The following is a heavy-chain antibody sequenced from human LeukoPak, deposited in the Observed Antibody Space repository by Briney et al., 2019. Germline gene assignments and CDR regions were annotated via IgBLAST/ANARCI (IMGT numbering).Heavy chain of an antibody. CDR2: IKDDGSGK. D-gene: IGHD6-13*01. J-gene: IGHJ4*02. CDR3: ARVGYSSSWSPSDY. CDR1: GFTFSNSA. V-gene: IGHV3-7*01. Sequence: GGSLRLPCAASGFTFSNSALSWVRQAPGKGLEWVANIKDDGSGKYYVDSLKGRFTISRDNAKNSLYLQMNSLRAEDTAVYYCARVGYSSSWSPSDYWGQGALVTVSS.